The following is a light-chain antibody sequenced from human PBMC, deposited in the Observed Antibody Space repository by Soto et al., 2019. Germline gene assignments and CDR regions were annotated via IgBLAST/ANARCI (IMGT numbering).Light chain of an antibody. CDR3: QQYNSCPLT. J-gene: IGKJ5*01. CDR2: DAS. Sequence: EVVVTQSPATLSVSLGERATLSCRASKSVGRHLAWYHQKPGQAPKLLIFDASTMAAGVPSRFSGAGSGTAVTLTVSSLQSEDIAAYVCQQYNSCPLTFGQGTRLEIK. CDR1: KSVGRH. V-gene: IGKV3-15*01.